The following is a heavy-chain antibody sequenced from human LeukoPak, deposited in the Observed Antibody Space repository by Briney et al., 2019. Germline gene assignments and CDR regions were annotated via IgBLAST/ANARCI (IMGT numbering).Heavy chain of an antibody. V-gene: IGHV4-34*01. CDR3: ARSYDSSGYHYYYYYYMDV. CDR2: INHSGST. CDR1: GGSFSGYY. D-gene: IGHD3-22*01. J-gene: IGHJ6*03. Sequence: SETLSLTCAVYGGSFSGYYWSWIRQPPGKGLEWIGEINHSGSTYYNPALKSRVPLSVDPSKNQFSLKLSSVTAPDTAVYYCARSYDSSGYHYYYYYYMDVWGKGTTVTVSS.